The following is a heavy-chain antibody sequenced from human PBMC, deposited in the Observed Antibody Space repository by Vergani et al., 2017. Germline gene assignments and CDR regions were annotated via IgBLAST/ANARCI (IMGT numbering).Heavy chain of an antibody. Sequence: EVQLVEFGGGLVQPGGSLRLSCAASGFTFSSFWMTWVRQAPGKGLEWVANIKQDGSEMYYVDSVKGRFTISRDNAKSSLYLQMNSLRVEDTAVYYCASSKDPGTFDYWGQGTLVTVSS. CDR3: ASSKDPGTFDY. D-gene: IGHD2-2*01. CDR2: IKQDGSEM. J-gene: IGHJ4*02. V-gene: IGHV3-7*01. CDR1: GFTFSSFW.